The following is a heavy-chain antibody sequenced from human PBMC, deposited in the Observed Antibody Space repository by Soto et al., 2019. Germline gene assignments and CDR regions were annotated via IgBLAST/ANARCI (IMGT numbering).Heavy chain of an antibody. D-gene: IGHD2-15*01. J-gene: IGHJ4*02. V-gene: IGHV6-1*01. CDR2: TYFTSEWYY. CDR1: GDSVSSTSTA. Sequence: SQTLSLTCAISGDSVSSTSTAWNWIRQSPSRGLEWLGRTYFTSEWYYDYAVSVKGRMIIGLDTSKNQFSLQLNSVTPEDTAVYFCVGWHSLNGDLYDSWAQGTLVTVSS. CDR3: VGWHSLNGDLYDS.